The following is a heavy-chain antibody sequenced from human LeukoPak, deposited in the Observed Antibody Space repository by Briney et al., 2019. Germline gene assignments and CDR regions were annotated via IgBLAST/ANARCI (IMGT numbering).Heavy chain of an antibody. CDR1: GYTLTELS. D-gene: IGHD3-10*01. V-gene: IGHV1-24*01. CDR3: AAYGSGSYYNFPNYYYGMDV. CDR2: FDPEDGET. J-gene: IGHJ6*02. Sequence: ASVKVSCKVSGYTLTELSMHWVRQAPGKGLEWMGGFDPEDGETIYAQKFQGRVTMTEDTSTDTAYVELSSLRSEDTAVYYCAAYGSGSYYNFPNYYYGMDVWGQGTTVTVSS.